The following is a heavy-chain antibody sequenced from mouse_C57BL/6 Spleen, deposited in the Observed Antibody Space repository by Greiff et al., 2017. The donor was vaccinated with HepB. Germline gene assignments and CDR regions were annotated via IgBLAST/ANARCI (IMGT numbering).Heavy chain of an antibody. J-gene: IGHJ4*01. V-gene: IGHV2-2*01. CDR2: IWSGGST. Sequence: VQLQQSGPGLVQPSQSLSITCTVSGFSLTSYGVHWVRQSPGKGLEWLGVIWSGGSTDYNAAFISRLSISKDNSKSQVFFKMNSLQADDTAIYYWASITTVVASYYAMDYWGQGTSVTVSS. D-gene: IGHD1-1*01. CDR1: GFSLTSYG. CDR3: ASITTVVASYYAMDY.